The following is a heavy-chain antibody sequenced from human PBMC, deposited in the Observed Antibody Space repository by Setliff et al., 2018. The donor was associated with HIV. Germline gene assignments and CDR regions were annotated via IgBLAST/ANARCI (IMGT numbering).Heavy chain of an antibody. V-gene: IGHV3-66*02. CDR2: LYGSGDS. D-gene: IGHD6-25*01. Sequence: SCAASGFTLSNTYMAWVRQAPGKRPEWVSTLYGSGDSYHADSVKGRFTLSRDTSKNTMYLQMNSLRREDTAVYYCARVLPYNSALDNWGQGTLVTSPQ. CDR1: GFTLSNTY. CDR3: ARVLPYNSALDN. J-gene: IGHJ4*02.